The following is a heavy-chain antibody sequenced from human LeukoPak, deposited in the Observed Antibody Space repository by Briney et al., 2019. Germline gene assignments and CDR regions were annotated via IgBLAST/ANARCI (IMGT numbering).Heavy chain of an antibody. V-gene: IGHV4-39*01. Sequence: PSETLSLTCTVSGDPISSSSYYWGWMRQPPGKGLEWIGTFYYSGNTYYNPSLNSRVTISVDTSKNQFSLNLTSVTAADTAVYYCARSLVVGATYPYHWGQGTLVTVSS. D-gene: IGHD1-26*01. CDR1: GDPISSSSYY. J-gene: IGHJ5*02. CDR3: ARSLVVGATYPYH. CDR2: FYYSGNT.